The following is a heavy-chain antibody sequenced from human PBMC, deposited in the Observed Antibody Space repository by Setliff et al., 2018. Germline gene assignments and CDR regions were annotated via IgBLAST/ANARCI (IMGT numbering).Heavy chain of an antibody. J-gene: IGHJ6*03. D-gene: IGHD6-13*01. Sequence: GGSLRLSCAASGFTFSNYAMSWVRQAPGKGPEWVSSISASGNSKYYADSVKGRFTISRDNSKNTLYLQMNSLRADDTALYYCAKDIATHRYYYMDVWGKGTTVTVSS. CDR3: AKDIATHRYYYMDV. CDR2: ISASGNSK. CDR1: GFTFSNYA. V-gene: IGHV3-23*01.